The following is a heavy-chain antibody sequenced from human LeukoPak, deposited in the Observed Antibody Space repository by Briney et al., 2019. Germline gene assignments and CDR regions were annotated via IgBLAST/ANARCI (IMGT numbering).Heavy chain of an antibody. D-gene: IGHD6-19*01. V-gene: IGHV1-2*02. CDR1: GYTFTGYY. CDR3: ARGRSGWTEDAFDI. J-gene: IGHJ3*02. CDR2: INPNSGGT. Sequence: GASVKVSCKASGYTFTGYYMHWVRQAPGQGLEWMRWINPNSGGTNYAQKFQGRVTMTRDTSTSTAYMELSRLRSDDTAVYYCARGRSGWTEDAFDIWGQGTMVTVSS.